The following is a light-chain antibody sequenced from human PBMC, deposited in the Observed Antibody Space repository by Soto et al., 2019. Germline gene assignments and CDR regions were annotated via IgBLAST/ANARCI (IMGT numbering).Light chain of an antibody. J-gene: IGKJ1*01. CDR3: QQNNRWPLT. Sequence: EIVMTQSPASMSVSPGERATLSCRASQSVNSHLAWYLQKPGQVPRLLIYESSTRATGIPARFSGSGSGTEFSLTISSLQSEDFAVYYCQQNNRWPLTFGQGTMVEIK. CDR1: QSVNSH. V-gene: IGKV3-15*01. CDR2: ESS.